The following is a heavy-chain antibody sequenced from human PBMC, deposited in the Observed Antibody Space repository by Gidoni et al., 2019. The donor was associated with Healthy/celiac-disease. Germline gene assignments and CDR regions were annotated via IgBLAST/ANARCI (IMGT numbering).Heavy chain of an antibody. CDR1: GFTFSSDA. Sequence: EVQLLESGGGVVQPGGSLRLSCAASGFTFSSDAMSWVRQAPGKGLEWVSAISGSGGSTYYADSVKGRFTISRDNSKNTLYLQMNSLRAEDTAVYYCAKDHQVYYYDSSGYFLHWFDPWGQGTLVTVSS. D-gene: IGHD3-22*01. V-gene: IGHV3-23*01. CDR3: AKDHQVYYYDSSGYFLHWFDP. J-gene: IGHJ5*02. CDR2: ISGSGGST.